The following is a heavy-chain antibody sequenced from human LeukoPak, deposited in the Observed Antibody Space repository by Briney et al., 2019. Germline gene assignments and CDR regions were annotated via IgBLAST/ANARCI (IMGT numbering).Heavy chain of an antibody. CDR2: ISSYNGDT. CDR3: ARGDYGGGFDY. Sequence: ASVKVSCKASGYTFTSYGITRVRQAPGQGLEWMGWISSYNGDTKYAQKVQGRVTVTTDTSTSTAYMELRGLSLDDTAVYYCARGDYGGGFDYWGQGTLVTVSS. V-gene: IGHV1-18*01. D-gene: IGHD4-23*01. J-gene: IGHJ4*02. CDR1: GYTFTSYG.